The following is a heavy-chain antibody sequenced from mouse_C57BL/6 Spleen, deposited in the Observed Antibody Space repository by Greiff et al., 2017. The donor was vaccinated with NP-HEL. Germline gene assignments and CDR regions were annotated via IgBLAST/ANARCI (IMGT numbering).Heavy chain of an antibody. CDR3: TRKSYYYGSSPYYAMDY. CDR1: GYTFTDYE. V-gene: IGHV1-15*01. CDR2: IDPETGGT. Sequence: VQLQESGAELVRPGASVTLSCKASGYTFTDYEMHWVKQTPVHGLEWIGAIDPETGGTAYNQKFKGKAILTADKSSSTAYMELRSLTSEDSAVYYCTRKSYYYGSSPYYAMDYWGQGTSVTVSS. J-gene: IGHJ4*01. D-gene: IGHD1-1*01.